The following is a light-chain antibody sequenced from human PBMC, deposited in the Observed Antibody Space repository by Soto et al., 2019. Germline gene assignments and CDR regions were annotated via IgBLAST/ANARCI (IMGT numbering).Light chain of an antibody. V-gene: IGLV2-14*01. CDR2: EVR. J-gene: IGLJ1*01. CDR1: SSDIGGYDY. Sequence: QSALTQPASVSGSPGQPITISCTGTSSDIGGYDYVSWYQQRPGKAPKLMIYEVRYRPSGVSNRFSGSKSGNTASLTISGLQAEDEAVYYCCSYTRTSNHYFFGSGTKVTVL. CDR3: CSYTRTSNHYF.